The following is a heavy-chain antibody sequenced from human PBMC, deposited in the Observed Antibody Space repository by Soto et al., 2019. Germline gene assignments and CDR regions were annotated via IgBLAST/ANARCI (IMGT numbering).Heavy chain of an antibody. V-gene: IGHV4-59*05. CDR1: VASISSYY. D-gene: IGHD6-13*01. CDR2: IFYTGST. J-gene: IGHJ5*02. CDR3: TRPKTIGAAAGKGWFDP. Sequence: SETLSLTCTVSVASISSYYWSWIRQPPGKGLEWIGSIFYTGSTYYSPSLKGRLIISVDPSKNQFSLKLTSVTAADTAMYYCTRPKTIGAAAGKGWFDPWGQETLVTASS.